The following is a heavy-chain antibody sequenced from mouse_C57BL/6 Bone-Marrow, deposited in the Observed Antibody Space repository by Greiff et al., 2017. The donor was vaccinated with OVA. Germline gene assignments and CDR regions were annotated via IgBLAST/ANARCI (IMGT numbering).Heavy chain of an antibody. CDR2: IDPANDNT. V-gene: IGHV14-3*01. Sequence: VHVKQSVAELVRPGASVKLSCTASGFTITNTYMHWVKQRPEQGLEWIGRIDPANDNTKYAPKFQGKATITADTSSNTAYLQLSSLSSEDTAVYCGARGNFGSSVYAMDYWGQGTSVTVSS. CDR3: ARGNFGSSVYAMDY. J-gene: IGHJ4*01. D-gene: IGHD1-1*01. CDR1: GFTITNTY.